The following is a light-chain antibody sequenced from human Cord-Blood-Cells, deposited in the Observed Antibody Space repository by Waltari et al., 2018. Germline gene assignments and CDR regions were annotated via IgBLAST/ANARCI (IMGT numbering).Light chain of an antibody. CDR2: YAS. V-gene: IGLV3-21*04. Sequence: SYVLTQPPSVSVAPGKTARITCGGNNIESKSVHWYQQKPGQSPVLVIYYASDRPSGIPERFSGSNSGNTATLTISRVEAGDEDDYYCQVWDSSSDHWVFGGGTKLPVL. CDR1: NIESKS. J-gene: IGLJ3*02. CDR3: QVWDSSSDHWV.